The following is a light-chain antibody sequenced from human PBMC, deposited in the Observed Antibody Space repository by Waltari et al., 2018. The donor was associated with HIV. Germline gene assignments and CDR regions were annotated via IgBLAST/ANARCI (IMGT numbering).Light chain of an antibody. V-gene: IGKV3-11*01. CDR1: QNIRNY. J-gene: IGKJ1*01. CDR3: QQRSNWPGT. CDR2: DAS. Sequence: EIVLTQSPVILSLSPGEGANLSCSASQNIRNYLGWYQQRSGQPPRLLIYDASTRATGIPARFTGSGSGTDFTLTIDSLEPEDFAMYYCQQRSNWPGTFGPGTRVDVK.